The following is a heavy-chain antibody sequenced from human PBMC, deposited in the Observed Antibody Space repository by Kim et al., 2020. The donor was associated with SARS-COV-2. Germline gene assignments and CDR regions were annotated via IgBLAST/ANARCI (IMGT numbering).Heavy chain of an antibody. V-gene: IGHV3-15*01. CDR2: GTT. Sequence: GTTDYAAPVKGRFTISRDDSKNTLYLQMNSLKTEDTAVYYCTTVYFGDYPWGQGTLVTVSS. CDR3: TTVYFGDYP. J-gene: IGHJ5*02. D-gene: IGHD4-17*01.